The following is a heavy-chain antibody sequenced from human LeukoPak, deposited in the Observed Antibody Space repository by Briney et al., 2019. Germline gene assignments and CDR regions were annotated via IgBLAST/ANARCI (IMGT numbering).Heavy chain of an antibody. CDR1: GFIFSSYA. CDR2: MSGGGAHT. V-gene: IGHV3-23*01. CDR3: ARVGHTWNDVEDYYYYYGMDV. Sequence: GGSLRLSCAASGFIFSSYAMTWVRQAPGKGLEWVSVMSGGGAHTYYSDSVEGRFTISRDNSKNTLYLQMNSLRAEDTAVYYCARVGHTWNDVEDYYYYYGMDVWGQGTTVTVSS. J-gene: IGHJ6*02. D-gene: IGHD1-1*01.